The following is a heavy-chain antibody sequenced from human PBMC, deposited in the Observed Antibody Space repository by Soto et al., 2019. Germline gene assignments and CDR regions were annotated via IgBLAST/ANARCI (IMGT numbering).Heavy chain of an antibody. CDR3: ARETPYGDYAYYFDY. CDR2: ISPILGIA. CDR1: GYTFTSYR. J-gene: IGHJ4*02. V-gene: IGHV1-69*04. D-gene: IGHD4-17*01. Sequence: SVKVSCKASGYTFTSYRISLVRQAPGQGLEWMGRISPILGIANYAQKFQGRVTITADKSTSTAYMELSSLRSEDTAVYYCARETPYGDYAYYFDYWGQGTLVTVSS.